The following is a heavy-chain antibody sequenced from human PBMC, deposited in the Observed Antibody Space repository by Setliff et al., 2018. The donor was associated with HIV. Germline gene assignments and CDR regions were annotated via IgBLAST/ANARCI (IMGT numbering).Heavy chain of an antibody. CDR2: INHSGST. D-gene: IGHD3-9*01. J-gene: IGHJ5*02. V-gene: IGHV4-34*01. Sequence: SETLSLTCAVYGGSFSGYYWSWIRQPPGKGLEWIGEINHSGSTNYNPSLKTRVTISADTSKNQFSLKLSSVTAADTAVYYCARDRSYILTGYYEGWFDPWGQGTLVTVSS. CDR1: GGSFSGYY. CDR3: ARDRSYILTGYYEGWFDP.